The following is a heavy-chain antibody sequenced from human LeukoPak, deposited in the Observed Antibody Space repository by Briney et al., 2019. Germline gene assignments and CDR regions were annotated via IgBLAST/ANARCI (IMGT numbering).Heavy chain of an antibody. CDR2: INTNTGNP. D-gene: IGHD3-3*01. J-gene: IGHJ4*02. V-gene: IGHV7-4-1*02. Sequence: ASVKVSCKVSGYSFPTYALNWVRQAPGQGLEWMGWINTNTGNPTYAQGFTGRFVFSLVTSVRTAYLQISSLKAEDTAVYYCAIVGERSGYHYYFDNWGQGTLVTVSS. CDR1: GYSFPTYA. CDR3: AIVGERSGYHYYFDN.